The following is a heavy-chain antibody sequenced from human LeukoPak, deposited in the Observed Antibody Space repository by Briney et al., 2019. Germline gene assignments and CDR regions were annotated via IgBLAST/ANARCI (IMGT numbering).Heavy chain of an antibody. CDR1: GFTFSSYG. V-gene: IGHV3-33*01. CDR2: IWYDGSNK. D-gene: IGHD3-3*01. Sequence: PGGSLRLSCAASGFTFSSYGMHWVRQAPGKGPEWVAVIWYDGSNKYYADSVKGRSTISRDNSKNTLYLQMNSLRAEDTAVYYCARDFDSLGDFWSGNWFDPWGQGTLVTVSS. CDR3: ARDFDSLGDFWSGNWFDP. J-gene: IGHJ5*02.